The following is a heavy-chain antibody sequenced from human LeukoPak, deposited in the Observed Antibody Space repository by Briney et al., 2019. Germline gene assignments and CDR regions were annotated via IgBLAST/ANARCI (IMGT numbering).Heavy chain of an antibody. CDR3: ARDLTAASGNCFGP. CDR1: GFTFSSYS. V-gene: IGHV3-48*01. Sequence: GGSLRLSCAASGFTFSSYSMNWVRQAPGKGLEWVSYISSSSSTIYYADSVKGRFTISRDNAKNSLYLQMNSLRAEDTAVYYCARDLTAASGNCFGPWGQGTLVTVSS. CDR2: ISSSSSTI. D-gene: IGHD6-13*01. J-gene: IGHJ5*02.